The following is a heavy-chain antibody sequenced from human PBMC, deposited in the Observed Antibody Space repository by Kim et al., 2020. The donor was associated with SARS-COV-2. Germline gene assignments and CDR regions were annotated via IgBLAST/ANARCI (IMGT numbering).Heavy chain of an antibody. D-gene: IGHD4-17*01. J-gene: IGHJ4*02. Sequence: AYAVKGRFTIPRDNAKNALYLQMNSLRAEDTAVYYCARDGSDYGDYFVDYWGQGTLVTVSS. V-gene: IGHV3-11*01. CDR3: ARDGSDYGDYFVDY.